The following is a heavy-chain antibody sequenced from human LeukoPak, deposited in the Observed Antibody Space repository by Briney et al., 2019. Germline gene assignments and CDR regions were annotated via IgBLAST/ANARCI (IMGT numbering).Heavy chain of an antibody. CDR1: GGSISSGSYY. CDR3: ARDRSPRLGYFDY. V-gene: IGHV4-61*02. J-gene: IGHJ4*02. Sequence: SETLSLTCTVSGGSISSGSYYWSWIRQPAGKGPEWIGRIYTSGSTNYNPSLKSRVTISVDTSKNQFSLKLSSVTAADTAVYYCARDRSPRLGYFDYWGQGTLVTVSS. D-gene: IGHD5-12*01. CDR2: IYTSGST.